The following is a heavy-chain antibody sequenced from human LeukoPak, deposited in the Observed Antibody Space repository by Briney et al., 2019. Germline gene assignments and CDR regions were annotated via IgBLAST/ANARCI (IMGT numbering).Heavy chain of an antibody. V-gene: IGHV4-59*02. CDR2: IYYSGST. Sequence: SETLSLTCTVSGGSVSSYYWSWIRQPPGKGLEWIGYIYYSGSTNYNPSLKSRVTISVDTSKNQFSLKLSSVAAADTAVYYCARSDQWLVPFDYWGQGTLVTVSS. J-gene: IGHJ4*02. D-gene: IGHD6-19*01. CDR1: GGSVSSYY. CDR3: ARSDQWLVPFDY.